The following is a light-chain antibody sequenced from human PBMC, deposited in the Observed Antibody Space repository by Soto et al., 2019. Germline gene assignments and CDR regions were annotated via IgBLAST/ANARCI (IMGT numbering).Light chain of an antibody. J-gene: IGLJ2*01. V-gene: IGLV3-1*01. CDR2: QDA. CDR1: KLGDLY. Sequence: SYELTQPPSVSVSPGQTASITCSGEKLGDLYTYWYQQKPGHSPVLVIYQDAKRPSGIPERFSGSNSGNTATLTISGTQTIDEADYYCQAWDSRIGVFGGGTKLTVL. CDR3: QAWDSRIGV.